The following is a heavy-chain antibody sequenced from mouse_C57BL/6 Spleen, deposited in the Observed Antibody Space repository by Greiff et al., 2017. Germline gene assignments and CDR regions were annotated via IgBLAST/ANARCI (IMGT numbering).Heavy chain of an antibody. Sequence: EVKLQESGRGLVQPGGSMKLSCVASGFTFSNYWMNWVRQSPGKGLEWVAQIRLKSDNYATNYAESVKGRFTISRDDSKSSVYLQMNNLRAEDTGIYYCADYYGSRVYDFDYWGQGTTLTVSS. D-gene: IGHD1-1*01. CDR3: ADYYGSRVYDFDY. CDR2: IRLKSDNYAT. CDR1: GFTFSNYW. V-gene: IGHV6-3*01. J-gene: IGHJ2*01.